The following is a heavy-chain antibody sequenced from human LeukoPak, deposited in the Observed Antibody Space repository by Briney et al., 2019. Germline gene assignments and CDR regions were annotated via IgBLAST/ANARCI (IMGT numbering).Heavy chain of an antibody. Sequence: PSETLSLTCTVSGGSINSSGYYWGWIHQPPGKGLEWIASMRYSGPPNYNPSLKGRVTMSIDTSKNQFALRLSSVTAADTAVYYCARDRGGASSDYWAQGTPVTVSS. D-gene: IGHD3-16*01. V-gene: IGHV4-39*06. CDR3: ARDRGGASSDY. CDR1: GGSINSSGYY. J-gene: IGHJ4*02. CDR2: MRYSGPP.